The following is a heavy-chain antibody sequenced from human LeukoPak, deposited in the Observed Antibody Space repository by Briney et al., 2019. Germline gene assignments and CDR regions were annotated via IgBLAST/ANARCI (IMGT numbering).Heavy chain of an antibody. D-gene: IGHD1-7*01. J-gene: IGHJ3*02. CDR1: GYTFTSYY. V-gene: IGHV1-46*01. CDR3: ARVELAEAFDI. CDR2: INPSGGST. Sequence: ASVKVSCKASGYTFTSYYMHWVRQAPGQGLEWMGRINPSGGSTSYAQKFQGRVTMTRDTSTSTVYMELSSLRSEDTAVYYCARVELAEAFDIWGQGTMVTVSS.